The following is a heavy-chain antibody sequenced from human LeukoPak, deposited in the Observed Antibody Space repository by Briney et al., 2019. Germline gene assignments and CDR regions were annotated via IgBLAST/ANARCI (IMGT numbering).Heavy chain of an antibody. V-gene: IGHV4-4*09. CDR3: ARLEYSSSSPFGY. D-gene: IGHD6-6*01. CDR2: IYTSGST. CDR1: GGSISGYY. Sequence: PSETLSLTCTVSGGSISGYYWSWIRQPPGKGLEWIGYIYTSGSTNYNPSLKSRVTISVDTSKNQFSLKLSSVTAADTAVYYCARLEYSSSSPFGYWGQGTLVTVSS. J-gene: IGHJ4*02.